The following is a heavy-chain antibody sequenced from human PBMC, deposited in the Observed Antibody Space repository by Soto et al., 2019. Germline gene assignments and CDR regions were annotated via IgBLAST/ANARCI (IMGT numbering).Heavy chain of an antibody. Sequence: GASVKVSCKASGGTFSGYAISWVRQAPGQGLEWMGGIIPIFGTANYAQKFQERVTITRDMSTSTAYMELSSLRSEDTAVYYCAAGLQPPPHMIDDYWGQGTLVTVSS. CDR3: AAGLQPPPHMIDDY. V-gene: IGHV1-69*05. CDR1: GGTFSGYA. CDR2: IIPIFGTA. D-gene: IGHD3-22*01. J-gene: IGHJ4*02.